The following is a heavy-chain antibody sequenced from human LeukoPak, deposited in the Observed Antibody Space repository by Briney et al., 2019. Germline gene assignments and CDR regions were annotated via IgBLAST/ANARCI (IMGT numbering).Heavy chain of an antibody. J-gene: IGHJ4*02. CDR3: ARSKADYGGKSTDY. V-gene: IGHV4-61*02. CDR2: IYTSGST. CDR1: GGSISSGSYY. Sequence: SQTLSLTCTVSGGSISSGSYYWSWIRQPAGKGLEWIGRIYTSGSTNYNPSLKSRVTISVDTSKNQFSLKLSSVTAADTAVYYCARSKADYGGKSTDYWGQGTLVTVSS. D-gene: IGHD4-23*01.